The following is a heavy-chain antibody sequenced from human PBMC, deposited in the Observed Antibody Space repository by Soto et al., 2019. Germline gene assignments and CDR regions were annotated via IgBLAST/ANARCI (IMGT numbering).Heavy chain of an antibody. CDR2: INMDGSIT. J-gene: IGHJ4*02. CDR3: AREGRRADFDY. Sequence: EVQVVESGGGLVQPGGSLRLSCAASGFTFTNYWMHWVRQVPGKGLVWISRINMDGSITNYADSVKGRFTISKDNAKSTVYLQMNSLRAEDTAVYYCAREGRRADFDYWGQGTLVTVSS. V-gene: IGHV3-74*01. CDR1: GFTFTNYW.